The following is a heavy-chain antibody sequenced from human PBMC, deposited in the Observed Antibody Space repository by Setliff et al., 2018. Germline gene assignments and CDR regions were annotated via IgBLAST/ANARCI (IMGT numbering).Heavy chain of an antibody. CDR2: IHGRGST. J-gene: IGHJ3*02. Sequence: SETLSLTCAVSGAAISTYHWSWLRQPPGKGLEWIGYIHGRGSTNYNPSLKSRVTISVDTSNNQFSLNLNSVSAADTAVYYCAKIKPGGGSFDIWGQGTMVTVS. CDR1: GAAISTYH. CDR3: AKIKPGGGSFDI. V-gene: IGHV4-59*08. D-gene: IGHD3-10*01.